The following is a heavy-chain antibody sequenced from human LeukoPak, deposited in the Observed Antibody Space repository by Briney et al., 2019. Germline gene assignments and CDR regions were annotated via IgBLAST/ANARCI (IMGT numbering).Heavy chain of an antibody. J-gene: IGHJ3*02. V-gene: IGHV1-69*05. D-gene: IGHD3-3*01. CDR1: GGTFSSYA. CDR2: IIPILGTA. CDR3: ARLLGYDFWSGYPPYPINDAFDI. Sequence: ASVKVSCKASGGTFSSYAISWVRQAPGQGLEWMGGIIPILGTANYAQKFQGRVTITTDESTSTAYMELSSLRSEDTAVYYCARLLGYDFWSGYPPYPINDAFDIWGQGTMVTVSS.